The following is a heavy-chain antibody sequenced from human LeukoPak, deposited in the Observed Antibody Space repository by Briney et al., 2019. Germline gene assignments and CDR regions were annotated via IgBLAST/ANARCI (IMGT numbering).Heavy chain of an antibody. Sequence: SETLSLTCAVSGYSISSGYYWGWIRQPPGKGLEWIGSIYHSGSTYYNPSLKSRVTISVDTSKNQFSLKLSSVTAADTAVYYCARMWGPARHRNYYYYMDVWGNGTTVTVSS. CDR1: GYSISSGYY. D-gene: IGHD3-16*01. V-gene: IGHV4-38-2*01. CDR3: ARMWGPARHRNYYYYMDV. J-gene: IGHJ6*03. CDR2: IYHSGST.